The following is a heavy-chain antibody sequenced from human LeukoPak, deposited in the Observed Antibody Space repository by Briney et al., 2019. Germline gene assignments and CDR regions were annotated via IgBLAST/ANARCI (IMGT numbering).Heavy chain of an antibody. CDR2: IIPIFGTA. CDR3: ARGRYCSGGSCYSPPWSALNWFDP. V-gene: IGHV1-69*01. Sequence: GASVKVSCKASGGTFSSYAISWVRQAPGQGLEWMGGIIPIFGTANYAQKFQGRVTITAHESTSTAYMELSSLRSEDTAVYYCARGRYCSGGSCYSPPWSALNWFDPWGQGTLVTVSS. CDR1: GGTFSSYA. J-gene: IGHJ5*02. D-gene: IGHD2-15*01.